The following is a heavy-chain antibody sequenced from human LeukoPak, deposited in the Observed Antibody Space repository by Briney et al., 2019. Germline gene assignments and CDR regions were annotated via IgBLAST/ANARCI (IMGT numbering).Heavy chain of an antibody. V-gene: IGHV4-34*01. CDR3: ARGQSIVVVPGALPWRAYFDY. CDR1: GGSFSGYY. CDR2: INHSGST. Sequence: SETLSLTCAVYGGSFSGYYWSWIRQPPGQGLEWIGEINHSGSTNYNPSFKSRVTISVDTSKNQFSLKLSSVTAADTAVYYCARGQSIVVVPGALPWRAYFDYWGQGTLVTVSS. D-gene: IGHD2-2*01. J-gene: IGHJ4*02.